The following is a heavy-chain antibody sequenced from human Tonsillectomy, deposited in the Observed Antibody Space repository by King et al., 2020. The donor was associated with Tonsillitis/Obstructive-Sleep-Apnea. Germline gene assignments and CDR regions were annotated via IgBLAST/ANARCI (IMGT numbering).Heavy chain of an antibody. CDR3: TXXXTXXXDYXYYGMDX. CDR1: GFTFGDYV. Sequence: VQLVESGGGLVQPGRSLRLSCTASGFTFGDYVMSWVRQAPGKGLEWVGFIRSKAYGGATEYAASVKGRFTISRDDSKSIAYLQVNSLKTEDTAVFYCTXXXTXXXDYXYYGMDXWGXGTTVTVSS. J-gene: IGHJ6*02. D-gene: IGHD3-3*01. CDR2: IRSKAYGGAT. V-gene: IGHV3-49*04.